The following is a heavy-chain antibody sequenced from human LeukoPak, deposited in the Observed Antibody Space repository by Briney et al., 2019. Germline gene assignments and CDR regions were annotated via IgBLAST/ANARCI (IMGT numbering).Heavy chain of an antibody. CDR3: ATSYCSSTSCQGLYYYYGMDV. J-gene: IGHJ6*02. D-gene: IGHD2-2*01. CDR2: FDPEDGET. V-gene: IGHV1-24*01. CDR1: GYTLTELS. Sequence: ASVKVSCKVSGYTLTELSMHWVRQAPGKGLEWMGGFDPEDGETIYAQKFQGRVTMTEDTSTDTAYMELSSLRPEDTAVYYCATSYCSSTSCQGLYYYYGMDVWGQGTTVTVSS.